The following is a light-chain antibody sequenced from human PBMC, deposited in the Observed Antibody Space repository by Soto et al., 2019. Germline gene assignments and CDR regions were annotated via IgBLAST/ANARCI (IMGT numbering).Light chain of an antibody. J-gene: IGKJ1*01. CDR3: QQYGSSPPT. CDR2: GAS. Sequence: EIVLTQSPGTLSLSPGESATLSCRASQSVSSSYLAWYQQKPGQAPRLLIYGASSRATGIPARFSGSGSGTDFTLTISRLEPEDFAVYYCQQYGSSPPTFGQGTKVDI. V-gene: IGKV3-20*01. CDR1: QSVSSSY.